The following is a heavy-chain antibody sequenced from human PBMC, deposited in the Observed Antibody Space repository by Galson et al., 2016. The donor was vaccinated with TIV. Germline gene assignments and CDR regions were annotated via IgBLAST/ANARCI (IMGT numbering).Heavy chain of an antibody. Sequence: SVKVSCKASGDTFTGYYMHWVRQGPGQGLEWMGWINPTSGVTNSAQKFQGRVTMTRDTSIRTAYMELSSLRSGDTAVHYCGGSYSSGWRVDNWGQGTLVTVSS. CDR2: INPTSGVT. J-gene: IGHJ4*02. CDR1: GDTFTGYY. D-gene: IGHD6-19*01. CDR3: GGSYSSGWRVDN. V-gene: IGHV1-2*02.